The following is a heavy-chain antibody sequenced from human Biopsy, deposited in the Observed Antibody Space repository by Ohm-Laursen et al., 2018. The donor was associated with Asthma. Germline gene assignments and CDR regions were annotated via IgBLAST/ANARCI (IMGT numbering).Heavy chain of an antibody. D-gene: IGHD6-13*01. J-gene: IGHJ5*02. CDR1: GYPFIGYH. Sequence: ASVKVSCKASGYPFIGYHIHWIRQAPGQGLEWMGRINPNSGATNYAQKFQGRVTMTRDTSISTAYMEVSRLRSDDTAVYYCARGRKSAGDRWFDPWGQGTLVTVSS. CDR3: ARGRKSAGDRWFDP. V-gene: IGHV1-2*06. CDR2: INPNSGAT.